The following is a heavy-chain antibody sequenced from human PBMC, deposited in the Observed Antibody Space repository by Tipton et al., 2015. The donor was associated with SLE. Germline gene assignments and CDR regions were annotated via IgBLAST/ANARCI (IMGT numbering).Heavy chain of an antibody. Sequence: TLSLTCTVSGGSIIGHYWSWIRQPPGKGLEWIGYIYYSGSTNYNPSLKSRVTISVDTSKNQFSLKLNSVTAADTAVYYCARRWYSSSPFDPWGQGTLVTVSS. CDR2: IYYSGST. J-gene: IGHJ5*02. D-gene: IGHD6-13*01. CDR3: ARRWYSSSPFDP. V-gene: IGHV4-59*08. CDR1: GGSIIGHY.